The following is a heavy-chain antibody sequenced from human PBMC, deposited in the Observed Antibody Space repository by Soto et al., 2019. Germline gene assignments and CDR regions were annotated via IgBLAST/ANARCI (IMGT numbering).Heavy chain of an antibody. V-gene: IGHV4-34*01. CDR1: GGSFSGYY. D-gene: IGHD6-13*01. J-gene: IGHJ5*02. CDR2: INHSGST. CDR3: ARGRIAAAAVRNWFDP. Sequence: QVQLQQWGAGLLKPSETLSLTCAVYGGSFSGYYWSWIRQPPGKGLEWTGEINHSGSTNYNPSLKSRVTISVDTSKNQFSLKLSSVTAADTAVYYCARGRIAAAAVRNWFDPWGQGTLVTVSS.